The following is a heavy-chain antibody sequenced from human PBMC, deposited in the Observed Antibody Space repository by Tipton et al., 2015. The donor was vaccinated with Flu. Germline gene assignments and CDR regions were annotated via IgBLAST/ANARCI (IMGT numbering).Heavy chain of an antibody. Sequence: TLSLTCAVSGYSISTGYYWGWIRQPPGKRLEWIGSISHSGSTYYKPSLKSRVIISVDTFKNQFSLKLSSVTAADTAVYYCARSTYYYGSGSSDYWGQGTLVTVSS. V-gene: IGHV4-38-2*01. D-gene: IGHD3-10*01. CDR1: GYSISTGYY. CDR3: ARSTYYYGSGSSDY. CDR2: ISHSGST. J-gene: IGHJ4*02.